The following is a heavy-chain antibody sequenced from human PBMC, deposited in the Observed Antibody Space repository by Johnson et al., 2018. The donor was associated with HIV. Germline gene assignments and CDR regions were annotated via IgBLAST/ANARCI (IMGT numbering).Heavy chain of an antibody. Sequence: VQLVESGGGVVQPGGSLRLSCAASGFTVSSNYMSWVRQAPGKGLEWVSVIYSGGSTYYADSVKGRFTISRDNSKNTVYLQMNSLRAEDTAVYYCAKDQTPHLAAAGDDAFDIWGQGTMVTVS. D-gene: IGHD6-13*01. CDR3: AKDQTPHLAAAGDDAFDI. J-gene: IGHJ3*02. CDR2: IYSGGST. V-gene: IGHV3-66*02. CDR1: GFTVSSNY.